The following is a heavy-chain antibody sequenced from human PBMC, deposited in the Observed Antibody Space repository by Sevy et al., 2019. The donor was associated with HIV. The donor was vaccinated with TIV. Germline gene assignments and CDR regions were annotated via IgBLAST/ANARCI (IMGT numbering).Heavy chain of an antibody. CDR2: IRGKPYGGTT. V-gene: IGHV3-49*04. J-gene: IGHJ6*02. CDR3: TRVEGAADWGMDV. D-gene: IGHD1-26*01. Sequence: GGSLRLSCTASGFSLGGYTMSWVRQAPGKGLEWVAFIRGKPYGGTTENAASVKGRFTISRDDSKSIAYLQMNSLNTEDTAVYYCTRVEGAADWGMDVWGQGSTVTVSS. CDR1: GFSLGGYT.